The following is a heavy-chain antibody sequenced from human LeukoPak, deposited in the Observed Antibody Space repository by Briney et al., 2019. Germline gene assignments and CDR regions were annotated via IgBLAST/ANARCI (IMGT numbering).Heavy chain of an antibody. CDR2: INPSVGSR. Sequence: ASVKVSCKASGYTFTSYYMHWVRQAPGQGLEWMGIINPSVGSRTYAQKFQGRVTMTRDMSTSTAYMELRSLRSDDTAVYYCARDLGNDVTSFDYWGQGTLVTVSS. J-gene: IGHJ4*02. CDR3: ARDLGNDVTSFDY. CDR1: GYTFTSYY. V-gene: IGHV1-46*01. D-gene: IGHD1-1*01.